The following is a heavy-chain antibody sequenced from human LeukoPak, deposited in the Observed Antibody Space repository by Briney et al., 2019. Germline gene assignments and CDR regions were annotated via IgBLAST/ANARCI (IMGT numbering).Heavy chain of an antibody. CDR3: ARDQAHYFDF. J-gene: IGHJ4*02. V-gene: IGHV3-43D*03. Sequence: GGSLRLSCAASGFTFDDYAMHWVRQAPGKGLEWVSLISWDGGSTYYADSVKGRFTISRDNAKNSLYLQMNSLRAEDTAVYYCARDQAHYFDFWGQGTLVTVSS. CDR2: ISWDGGST. CDR1: GFTFDDYA.